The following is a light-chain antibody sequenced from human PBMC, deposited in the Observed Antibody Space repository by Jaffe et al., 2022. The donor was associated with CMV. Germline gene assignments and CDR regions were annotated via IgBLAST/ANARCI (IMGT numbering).Light chain of an antibody. V-gene: IGKV3-11*01. CDR2: DTS. Sequence: EIVLTQSPGTLSLSPGERGTLSCRASQSIRRFLAWYQQRPGQAPRLLIYDTSNRATGIPARFSGSGSGTDFTLTISSLEPEDFAVYYCQQRSDWPITFGQGTRLEIK. CDR1: QSIRRF. J-gene: IGKJ5*01. CDR3: QQRSDWPIT.